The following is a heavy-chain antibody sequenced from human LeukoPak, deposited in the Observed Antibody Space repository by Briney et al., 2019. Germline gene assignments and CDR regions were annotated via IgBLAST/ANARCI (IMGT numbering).Heavy chain of an antibody. CDR3: AKDNRRHYTSGPNPDSLH. D-gene: IGHD6-19*01. Sequence: PGRSLRLSCAGSGFTFNNYAMHWVRQPPGKGLEWVSGISRNSGTIDYADSVRGRFTISRDNAKNSLYLQMDSLRVEDTAFYYCAKDNRRHYTSGPNPDSLHWGQGALVTVSS. V-gene: IGHV3-9*01. CDR1: GFTFNNYA. J-gene: IGHJ4*02. CDR2: ISRNSGTI.